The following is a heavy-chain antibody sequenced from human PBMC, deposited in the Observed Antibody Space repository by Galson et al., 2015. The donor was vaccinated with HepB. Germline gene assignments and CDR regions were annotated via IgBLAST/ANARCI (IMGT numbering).Heavy chain of an antibody. CDR3: ARAGYSSGWDF. J-gene: IGHJ4*02. V-gene: IGHV1-18*01. Sequence: QAPRQGLEWMGWISPYNGNTNYAQTLQGRVTMTTDTSTSTAYMELRSLTSDDTAVYYCARAGYSSGWDFWGQGTLVTVSS. D-gene: IGHD6-19*01. CDR2: ISPYNGNT.